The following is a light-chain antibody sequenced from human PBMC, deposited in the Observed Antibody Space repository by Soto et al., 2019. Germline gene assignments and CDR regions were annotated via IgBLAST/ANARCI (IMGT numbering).Light chain of an antibody. V-gene: IGKV3-15*01. J-gene: IGKJ1*01. CDR1: QSLGSD. CDR3: QQYYNWPRT. CDR2: GAS. Sequence: EIVMTQSPGTLSLSPGDTATLSCGASQSLGSDLAWYQQKPGQAPRLLIFGASARPTGIPARISGSGSGTEFTLTISSLRSEDFAVYFCQQYYNWPRTFGQGTKVDIK.